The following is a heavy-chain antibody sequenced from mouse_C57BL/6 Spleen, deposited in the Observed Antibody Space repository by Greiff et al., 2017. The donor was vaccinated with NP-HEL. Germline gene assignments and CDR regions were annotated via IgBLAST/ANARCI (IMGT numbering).Heavy chain of an antibody. J-gene: IGHJ3*01. V-gene: IGHV3-1*01. CDR2: ISYSGST. Sequence: LVESGPGMVKPSQSLSLTCTVTGYSITSGYDWHWIRHFPGNKLEWMGYISYSGSTNYNPSLKSRISITHDTSKNHFFLKLNSVTTEDTATYYCARDDYEAWFAYWGQGTLVTVSA. CDR1: GYSITSGYD. D-gene: IGHD2-4*01. CDR3: ARDDYEAWFAY.